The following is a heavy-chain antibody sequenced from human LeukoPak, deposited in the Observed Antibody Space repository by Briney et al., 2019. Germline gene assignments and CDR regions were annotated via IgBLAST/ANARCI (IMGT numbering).Heavy chain of an antibody. D-gene: IGHD6-19*01. CDR3: ARAEYSSGWYGINYYYGMDV. CDR1: GGSISSYY. Sequence: SETLSLTCTVSGGSISSYYWSWIRQPPGKGLEWIGYIYYSGSTNYNPSLKSRVTISVDTSKNQFSLKLSSVTAADTAVYYCARAEYSSGWYGINYYYGMDVWGQGTTVTVSS. CDR2: IYYSGST. V-gene: IGHV4-59*01. J-gene: IGHJ6*02.